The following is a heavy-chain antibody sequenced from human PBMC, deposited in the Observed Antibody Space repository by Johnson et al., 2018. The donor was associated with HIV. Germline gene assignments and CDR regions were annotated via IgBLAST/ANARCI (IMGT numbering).Heavy chain of an antibody. CDR1: GFTFSSYW. J-gene: IGHJ3*02. Sequence: VQLVESGGGLVQPGGSLRLSCAASGFTFSSYWMSWVRQAPGKGLEWVANIKQDGSEKYYVDSVKGRISISRDNAKNSLYLQMNSLRAEDTAVYYCAKVGATVITPRGEAFDIWGQGTMVTVSS. V-gene: IGHV3-7*02. CDR3: AKVGATVITPRGEAFDI. CDR2: IKQDGSEK. D-gene: IGHD4-23*01.